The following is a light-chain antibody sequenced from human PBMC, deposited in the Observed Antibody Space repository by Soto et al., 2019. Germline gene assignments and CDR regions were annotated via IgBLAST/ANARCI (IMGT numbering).Light chain of an antibody. V-gene: IGKV1-5*01. J-gene: IGKJ1*01. Sequence: DIQMTQSPSTLPASVGDRFTITCRASQGISSFLAWYQQKPGKAPSLLLYDASSLKSGVPSRFSGSGSGTEFTLTIRSLQPDDFATYYCQQYYSSGTFGQGTKVDIK. CDR2: DAS. CDR3: QQYYSSGT. CDR1: QGISSF.